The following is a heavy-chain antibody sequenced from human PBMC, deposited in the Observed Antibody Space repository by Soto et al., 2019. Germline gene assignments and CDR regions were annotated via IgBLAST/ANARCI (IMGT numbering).Heavy chain of an antibody. CDR2: INPSGGST. V-gene: IGHV1-46*03. Sequence: GASVKVSCKASGYTFTRYHMHWVRQAPEQGLEWMGIINPSGGSTNYAQKFQGRVTMTSDTSTSTVYMELSSLRSEDTAVYYCARTDGSSDYVFDYWGQGTRVTVSS. J-gene: IGHJ4*02. D-gene: IGHD3-22*01. CDR1: GYTFTRYH. CDR3: ARTDGSSDYVFDY.